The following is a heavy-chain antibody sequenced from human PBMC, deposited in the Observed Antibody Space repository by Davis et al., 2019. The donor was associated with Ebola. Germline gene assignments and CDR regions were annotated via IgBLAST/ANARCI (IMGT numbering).Heavy chain of an antibody. CDR3: ARDHGRGLVVVVAATTGSAFDI. CDR2: IYYSGST. V-gene: IGHV4-59*12. D-gene: IGHD2-15*01. Sequence: PSETLSLTCTVSGGSISSYYWSWTRQPPGTGLEWIGYIYYSGSTNYNPSLKSRVTISVDTSKNQFSLKLSSVTAADTSVYYCARDHGRGLVVVVAATTGSAFDIWGQGTMVTVSS. J-gene: IGHJ3*02. CDR1: GGSISSYY.